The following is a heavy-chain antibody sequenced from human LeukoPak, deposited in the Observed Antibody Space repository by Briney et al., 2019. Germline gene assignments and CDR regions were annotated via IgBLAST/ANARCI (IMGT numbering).Heavy chain of an antibody. Sequence: GGSLRLSCAASGLTFSSYGMHWVRQAPGKGLEWVAVISYDGSNKYYADSVKGRFTISRDNSKNTLYLQMNSLRAEDTAVYYCAKGYYYDSSGYYYGGVCYAFDIWGQGTMVTVSS. CDR1: GLTFSSYG. J-gene: IGHJ3*02. D-gene: IGHD3-22*01. CDR3: AKGYYYDSSGYYYGGVCYAFDI. CDR2: ISYDGSNK. V-gene: IGHV3-30*18.